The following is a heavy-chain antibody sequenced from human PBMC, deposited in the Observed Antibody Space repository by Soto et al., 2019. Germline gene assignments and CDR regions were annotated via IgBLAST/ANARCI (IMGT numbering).Heavy chain of an antibody. Sequence: QLQLQESGSGLVKPSQTLSLTCAVSGGSISSGGYSWSWIRQPPGKGREWIGYIYHSGSTYYNPSLERRVTIPVDMSKNQFSLKLSSVTAADTAVYYCARASTTVTALDYWGQGTLVTVSS. CDR2: IYHSGST. V-gene: IGHV4-30-2*01. CDR3: ARASTTVTALDY. CDR1: GGSISSGGYS. D-gene: IGHD4-17*01. J-gene: IGHJ4*02.